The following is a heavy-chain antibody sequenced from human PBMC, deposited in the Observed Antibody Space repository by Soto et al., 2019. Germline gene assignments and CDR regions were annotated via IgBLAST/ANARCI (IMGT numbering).Heavy chain of an antibody. V-gene: IGHV4-34*01. CDR1: GGSFSGYY. J-gene: IGHJ4*02. CDR2: INHSGST. CDR3: ARGIAAVEDY. Sequence: SETLSLTCAVYGGSFSGYYWSWIRQPPGKGLEWIGEINHSGSTNYNPSLKSRVTISVDTSKNQFSLKLSSVTAADTAVYYCARGIAAVEDYWGQGTLVTVSS. D-gene: IGHD6-13*01.